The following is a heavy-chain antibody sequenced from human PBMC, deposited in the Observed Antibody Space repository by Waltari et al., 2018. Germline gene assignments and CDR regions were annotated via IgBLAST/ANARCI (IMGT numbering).Heavy chain of an antibody. V-gene: IGHV4-59*11. CDR3: ATYGGNWWGWFDP. CDR2: IYYSGST. Sequence: QVQLQESGPGLVKPSETLSLTCTVSGGSISSHYWSWIRQPPGKGLEWIGYIYYSGSTNYNPSLNRRVTISVDTSKNQFSLKLSSLRSEDTAVYYCATYGGNWWGWFDPWGQGTLVTVSS. CDR1: GGSISSHY. D-gene: IGHD2-15*01. J-gene: IGHJ5*02.